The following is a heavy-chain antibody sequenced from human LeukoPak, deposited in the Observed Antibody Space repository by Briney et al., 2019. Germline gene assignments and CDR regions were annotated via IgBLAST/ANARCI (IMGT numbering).Heavy chain of an antibody. CDR1: GFTFSNYW. D-gene: IGHD5-12*01. CDR2: IKQDGSEK. J-gene: IGHJ4*02. V-gene: IGHV3-7*01. CDR3: ARGWLWY. Sequence: GGSLRLSRTASGFTFSNYWMSWVRQAPGKGLEWVANIKQDGSEKNYVDSVKGRFTISRDNAKNSLYLQMNSLRAEDTAVYYCARGWLWYWGQGTLVTVSS.